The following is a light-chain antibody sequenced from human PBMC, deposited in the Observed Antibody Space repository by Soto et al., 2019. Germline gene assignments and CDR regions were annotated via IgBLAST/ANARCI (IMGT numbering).Light chain of an antibody. CDR1: QGIRTE. V-gene: IGKV1-6*01. Sequence: AIEMTQSPSSLSASVGDRVTITCRASQGIRTELGWYQQKPGEAPKLLIYAASTLQGGVPSRFSGSGSGTDFTLTISSLQPEDFATYYCLQDDNYPRTFGQGTKVEMK. CDR2: AAS. CDR3: LQDDNYPRT. J-gene: IGKJ1*01.